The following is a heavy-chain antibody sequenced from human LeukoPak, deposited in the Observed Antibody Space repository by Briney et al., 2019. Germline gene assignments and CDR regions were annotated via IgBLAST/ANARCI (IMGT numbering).Heavy chain of an antibody. CDR1: GGSIGSGGYS. Sequence: PSQTLSLTCAVSGGSIGSGGYSWSWIRQPPGKGLEWIGYIYHSGSTYYNPSLKSRVTISVDRSKNQFSLKLSSVTAADTAVYYCARGITMVRGVDFNWFDPWGQGTLVTVSS. V-gene: IGHV4-30-2*01. CDR2: IYHSGST. CDR3: ARGITMVRGVDFNWFDP. D-gene: IGHD3-10*01. J-gene: IGHJ5*02.